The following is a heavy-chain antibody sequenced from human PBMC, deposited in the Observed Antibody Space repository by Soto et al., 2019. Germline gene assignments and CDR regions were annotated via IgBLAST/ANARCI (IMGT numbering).Heavy chain of an antibody. Sequence: SETLSLTCAVSGGSISSGGYSWSWIRQPPGKGLEWIGYIYHSGSTYYNPSLKSRVTISVDRSKNQFSLKLSSVTTADTAVYYCARDIFVRGVIAQRILDFLGQGTLVTVSS. D-gene: IGHD3-10*02. CDR2: IYHSGST. V-gene: IGHV4-30-2*01. CDR3: ARDIFVRGVIAQRILDF. J-gene: IGHJ4*02. CDR1: GGSISSGGYS.